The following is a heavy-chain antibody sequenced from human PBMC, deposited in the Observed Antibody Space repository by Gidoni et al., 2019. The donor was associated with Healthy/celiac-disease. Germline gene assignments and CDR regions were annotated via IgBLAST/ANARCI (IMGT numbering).Heavy chain of an antibody. V-gene: IGHV1-69*02. J-gene: IGHJ6*02. CDR2: IIPILGIA. CDR3: ARVDTAMVTDYYGMDV. CDR1: GGTFSSYT. Sequence: QVQLVQSGAEVKKPGSSVKVSCKASGGTFSSYTISWVRQAPGQGLEWMGRIIPILGIANYAQKFQGRVTITADKSTSTAYMELSSLRSEDTAVYYCARVDTAMVTDYYGMDVWGQGTTVTVSS. D-gene: IGHD5-18*01.